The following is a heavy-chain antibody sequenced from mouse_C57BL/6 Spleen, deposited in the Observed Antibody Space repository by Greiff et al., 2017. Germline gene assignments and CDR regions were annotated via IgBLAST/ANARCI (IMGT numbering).Heavy chain of an antibody. CDR3: TLTTGYYYAMDY. CDR2: IDPENGDT. Sequence: VQLQQSGAELVRPGASVKLSCTASGFNIKDDYMHWVKQRPEQGLEWIGWIDPENGDTEYASKFQGKATITADTSSNTAYLQLSSRTSEDTAVYYCTLTTGYYYAMDYWGQGTSVTVSS. V-gene: IGHV14-4*01. J-gene: IGHJ4*01. CDR1: GFNIKDDY. D-gene: IGHD2-12*01.